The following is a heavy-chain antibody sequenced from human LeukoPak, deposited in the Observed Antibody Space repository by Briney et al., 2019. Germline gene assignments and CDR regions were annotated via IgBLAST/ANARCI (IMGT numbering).Heavy chain of an antibody. J-gene: IGHJ5*02. D-gene: IGHD3-22*01. CDR2: VNVNNGGT. Sequence: GASVKVSCKTSGYTFSGHYIHWVRQAPGQGLEWMGRVNVNNGGTKYAQKFQGRVTMTRDTSITTVYMELASLRSDDTAVFYCAREVGYSTSYYGRFDPWGQGTLVIVSS. CDR1: GYTFSGHY. V-gene: IGHV1-2*06. CDR3: AREVGYSTSYYGRFDP.